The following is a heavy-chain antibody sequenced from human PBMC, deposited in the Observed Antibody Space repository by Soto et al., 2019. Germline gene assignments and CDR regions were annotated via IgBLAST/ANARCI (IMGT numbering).Heavy chain of an antibody. CDR3: ARGRVYCGGDCYPEPFDY. J-gene: IGHJ4*02. CDR1: GGSFSGYY. CDR2: INHSGST. D-gene: IGHD2-21*02. Sequence: SETLSLTCAVYGGSFSGYYWSWIRQPPGKGLEWIGEINHSGSTNYNPSLKSRVTISVDTSKNQFSLKLSSVTAADTAVYYCARGRVYCGGDCYPEPFDYWGQGTLVTVS. V-gene: IGHV4-34*01.